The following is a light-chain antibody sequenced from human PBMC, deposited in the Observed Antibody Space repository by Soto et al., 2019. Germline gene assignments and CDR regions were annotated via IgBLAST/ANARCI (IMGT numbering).Light chain of an antibody. CDR1: SSDIGGYNS. CDR2: DVT. J-gene: IGLJ1*01. Sequence: QSVLTQSPSASGSPGQSVTISCTGTSSDIGGYNSVSWYQQHPGKAPKVMIYDVTKRPSGVPDRFSGSKSGNTASLTVSALQAEDEPDYYCSSYTDRKNLVFGTATKVTVL. CDR3: SSYTDRKNLV. V-gene: IGLV2-8*01.